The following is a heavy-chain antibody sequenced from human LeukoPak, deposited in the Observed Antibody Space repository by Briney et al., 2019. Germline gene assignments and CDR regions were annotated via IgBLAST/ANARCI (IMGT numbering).Heavy chain of an antibody. CDR2: INHGGSIV. Sequence: GGSLGLSCAASGFTFSSHGLHWVRQAPGKGLEWISFINHGGSIVYYTDSVKGRFATSRDNAKNSLYLQINSVGADDTAVYYCARDQDWAFDYWGQGTLVTVSS. CDR1: GFTFSSHG. V-gene: IGHV3-48*04. D-gene: IGHD3/OR15-3a*01. CDR3: ARDQDWAFDY. J-gene: IGHJ4*02.